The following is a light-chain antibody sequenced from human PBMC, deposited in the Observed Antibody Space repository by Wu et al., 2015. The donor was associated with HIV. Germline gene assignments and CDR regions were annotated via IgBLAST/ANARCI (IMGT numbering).Light chain of an antibody. CDR1: QDIFTY. J-gene: IGKJ5*01. V-gene: IGKV1-13*02. CDR3: QQLNSFPLT. CDR2: DAS. Sequence: IQLTQSPSSLSASIGDRVNITCRASQDIFTYLAWYQQTPGKPPRALIYDASTLQSGVSSRFSGSGSGTDFTLTISGLQREDFAIYFCQQLNSFPLTFGQGSRLEI.